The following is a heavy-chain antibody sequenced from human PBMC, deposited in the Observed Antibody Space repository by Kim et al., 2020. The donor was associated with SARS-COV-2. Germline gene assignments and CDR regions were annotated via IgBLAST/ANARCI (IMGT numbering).Heavy chain of an antibody. CDR3: AKAKLLWFGESGMDV. Sequence: DSVKGRFTIARENSKNTLYLQMNSLRAEDTAVYYCAKAKLLWFGESGMDVWGQGTTVTVSS. V-gene: IGHV3-30*02. J-gene: IGHJ6*02. D-gene: IGHD3-10*01.